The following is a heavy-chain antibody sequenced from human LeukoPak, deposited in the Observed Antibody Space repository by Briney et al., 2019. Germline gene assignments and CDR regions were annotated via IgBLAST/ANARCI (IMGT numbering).Heavy chain of an antibody. V-gene: IGHV5-51*01. Sequence: GESLKISCMGSGFSFTSYWVGWVRQMPGKGLEWMGIVYPGDSDTRYSPSFQGQVTISADKSISTAYLQWSSLKASDIAMYYCARVGRVGSYYYGMDVWGQGTTVTVSS. D-gene: IGHD3-10*01. J-gene: IGHJ6*02. CDR3: ARVGRVGSYYYGMDV. CDR2: VYPGDSDT. CDR1: GFSFTSYW.